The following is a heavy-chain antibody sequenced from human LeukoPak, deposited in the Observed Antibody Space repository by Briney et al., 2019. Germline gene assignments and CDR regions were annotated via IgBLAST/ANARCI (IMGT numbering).Heavy chain of an antibody. D-gene: IGHD6-19*01. J-gene: IGHJ4*02. CDR2: VSGYNGNT. CDR1: GYTCSRHG. CDR3: AKDIHPGLDSGASCCFDY. Sequence: ASVKVSCKTSGYTCSRHGITWVRQAPGQGLEWMGWVSGYNGNTNYAQNVQGRVTMTTDTSTNTAYMELRSLRSDDTAVYYCAKDIHPGLDSGASCCFDYWGQGTPVTVSS. V-gene: IGHV1-18*01.